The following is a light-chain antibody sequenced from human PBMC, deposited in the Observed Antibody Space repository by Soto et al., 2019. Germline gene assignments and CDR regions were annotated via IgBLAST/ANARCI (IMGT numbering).Light chain of an antibody. Sequence: QSVLTQPPSESGAPGQRVTISCTGSSSNIGAGYDVHWYQQLPGTAPKLLIYANINRPAGVPDRFSGSKSGTSASLAITGLQAEDEVDYYCQSYDSSPSRYRFATETEVTAL. CDR2: ANI. CDR3: QSYDSSPSRYR. V-gene: IGLV1-40*01. CDR1: SSNIGAGYD. J-gene: IGLJ1*01.